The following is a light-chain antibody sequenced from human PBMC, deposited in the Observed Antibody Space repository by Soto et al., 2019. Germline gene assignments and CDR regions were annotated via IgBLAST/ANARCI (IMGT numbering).Light chain of an antibody. Sequence: ILLTQSPATLPVSPGERATLSCRASQSVGSNLAWFQQKPGQAPRLLIYGSSTRATGVPARFSGSVSGADFTVTISKLKSADFAVYYCQQYTNWPPIASVHGTPPEIK. CDR3: QQYTNWPPIA. J-gene: IGKJ5*01. V-gene: IGKV3-15*01. CDR2: GSS. CDR1: QSVGSN.